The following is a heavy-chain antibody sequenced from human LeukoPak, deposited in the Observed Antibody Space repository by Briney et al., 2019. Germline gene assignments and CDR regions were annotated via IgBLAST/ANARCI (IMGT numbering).Heavy chain of an antibody. CDR2: IYYSGST. CDR3: ARGLLEMATINQDAFDI. J-gene: IGHJ3*02. Sequence: PSETLSLTCTVSGGSISSYYWSWIRQPPGKGLEWIGYIYYSGSTNYNPSLKSRVTISVDTSKNQFSLKLSSMTAADTAVYYCARGLLEMATINQDAFDIWGQGTMVTVSS. V-gene: IGHV4-59*01. D-gene: IGHD5-24*01. CDR1: GGSISSYY.